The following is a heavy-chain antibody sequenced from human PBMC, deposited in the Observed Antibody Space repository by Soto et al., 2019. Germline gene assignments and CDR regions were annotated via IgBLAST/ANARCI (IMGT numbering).Heavy chain of an antibody. CDR3: ARDQSGMVRGVIYYYCGMDV. D-gene: IGHD3-10*01. CDR1: GFTFSSYS. J-gene: IGHJ6*02. Sequence: VGSLRLSCAASGFTFSSYSMNWVRQAPGKGLEWVSSISSSSSYIYYADSVKGRFTISRDNAKNSLYLQMNSLRAEDTAVYYCARDQSGMVRGVIYYYCGMDVWGQGTTVTVSS. CDR2: ISSSSSYI. V-gene: IGHV3-21*01.